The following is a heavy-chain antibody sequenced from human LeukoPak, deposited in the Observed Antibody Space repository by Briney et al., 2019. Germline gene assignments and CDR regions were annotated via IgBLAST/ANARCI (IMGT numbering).Heavy chain of an antibody. CDR3: AREGYSYGQSPYFDY. D-gene: IGHD5-18*01. Sequence: PGGSLRLSCAASGFTFSSYSMNWVRQAPGKGLEWVSSISSSSYIYYADSVKGRFTISRDNAKNSLYLQMNSLRAEDTAVYYCAREGYSYGQSPYFDYWGQGTLVTVSS. CDR2: ISSSSYI. J-gene: IGHJ4*02. CDR1: GFTFSSYS. V-gene: IGHV3-21*01.